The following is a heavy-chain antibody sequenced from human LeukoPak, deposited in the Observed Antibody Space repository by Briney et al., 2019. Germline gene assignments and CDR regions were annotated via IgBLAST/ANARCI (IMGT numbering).Heavy chain of an antibody. CDR2: IYHSGST. J-gene: IGHJ6*03. CDR3: ARVRRSYYMDV. CDR1: GGSISSGGYY. Sequence: SETLSLTCTVSGGSISSGGYYWSWIRPPPGKGLEWIGYIYHSGSTYYNPSLKSRVTISVDRSKNQFSLKLSSVTAADTAVYYCARVRRSYYMDVWGKGTTVTVSS. V-gene: IGHV4-30-2*01.